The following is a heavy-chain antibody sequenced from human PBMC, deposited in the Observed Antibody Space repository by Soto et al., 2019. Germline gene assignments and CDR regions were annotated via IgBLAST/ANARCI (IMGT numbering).Heavy chain of an antibody. Sequence: QVQLQQWGAGLLKPSETLSLTCAVYGGSFSGYYWSWIRQPPGKGLEWIGEINHSGSTNYNPSLKSRVTISVDTSKNQFSLKLSSVTAADTAVYYCARGVSLYNWFDPWGQGTLVTVSS. CDR3: ARGVSLYNWFDP. V-gene: IGHV4-34*01. J-gene: IGHJ5*02. D-gene: IGHD1-20*01. CDR1: GGSFSGYY. CDR2: INHSGST.